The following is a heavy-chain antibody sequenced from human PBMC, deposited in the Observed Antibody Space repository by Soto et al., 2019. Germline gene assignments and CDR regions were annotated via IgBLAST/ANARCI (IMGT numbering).Heavy chain of an antibody. D-gene: IGHD2-2*01. V-gene: IGHV4-31*03. CDR1: GGSISSGGYY. Sequence: SETLSLTCTVSGGSISSGGYYWSWIRQHPGKGLEWIGYIYYSGSTYYNPSLKSRVTISVDTSKNQFSLKLSSVTAADTAVYYCARASAQPIDYWGQGTLVTVSS. CDR2: IYYSGST. CDR3: ARASAQPIDY. J-gene: IGHJ4*02.